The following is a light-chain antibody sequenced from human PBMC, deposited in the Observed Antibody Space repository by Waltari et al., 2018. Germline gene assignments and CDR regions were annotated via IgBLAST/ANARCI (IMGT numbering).Light chain of an antibody. CDR3: QQSYSFLYT. V-gene: IGKV1-39*01. Sequence: DIQMTQSPSSLSASIGDRVTITCRASQAISTYLSWFQQRPGEAPRLLIYAASILRTGVPLRFSGSGSGTDFTLTIINVQPEDFATYFCQQSYSFLYTFGQGTKLDI. CDR2: AAS. CDR1: QAISTY. J-gene: IGKJ2*01.